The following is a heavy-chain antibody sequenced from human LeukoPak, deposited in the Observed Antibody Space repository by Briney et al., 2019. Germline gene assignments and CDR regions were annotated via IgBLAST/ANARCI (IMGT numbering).Heavy chain of an antibody. D-gene: IGHD3-16*02. CDR3: ARPLRDLDVFDI. V-gene: IGHV1-69*13. Sequence: SVKVSCKASGGTFSSYAISWVRQAPGQGLEWMGGTIPIFGTANYAQKFQGRVTITADESTSTAYMELSSLRSDDTAVYYCARPLRDLDVFDIWGQGTMVTVSS. CDR2: TIPIFGTA. J-gene: IGHJ3*02. CDR1: GGTFSSYA.